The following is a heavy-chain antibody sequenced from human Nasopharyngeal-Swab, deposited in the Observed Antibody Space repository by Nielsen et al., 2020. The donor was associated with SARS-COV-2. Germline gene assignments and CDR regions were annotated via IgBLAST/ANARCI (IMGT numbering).Heavy chain of an antibody. CDR2: IYYSGST. Sequence: WIRQPPGKGLEWIGYIYYSGSTSYNPSLKSRVTISVDTSKNQFSLKLSSVTAADTAVYYCARDGGPAYYFDYWGQGTLVTVSS. V-gene: IGHV4-59*01. CDR3: ARDGGPAYYFDY. J-gene: IGHJ4*02. D-gene: IGHD3-16*01.